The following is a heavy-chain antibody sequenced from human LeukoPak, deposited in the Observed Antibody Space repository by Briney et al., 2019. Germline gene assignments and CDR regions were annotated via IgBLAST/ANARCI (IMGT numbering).Heavy chain of an antibody. CDR3: ARGRYNWNCDC. V-gene: IGHV4-39*01. Sequence: PSETLSLTCTVSGGSISSSSYYWGWIRQPPGKGLEWIGSIYYSGSTYYNPSLKSRVTISVDTSKNQFSLKLSSVTAADTAVYYCARGRYNWNCDCWGQGTLVTVSS. D-gene: IGHD1-20*01. CDR1: GGSISSSSYY. CDR2: IYYSGST. J-gene: IGHJ4*02.